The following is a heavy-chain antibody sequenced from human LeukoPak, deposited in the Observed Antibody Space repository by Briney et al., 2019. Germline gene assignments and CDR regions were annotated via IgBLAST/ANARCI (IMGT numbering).Heavy chain of an antibody. CDR2: INHSGST. D-gene: IGHD2-15*01. CDR1: GGSFSGYY. J-gene: IGHJ4*02. V-gene: IGHV4-34*01. Sequence: PSETLSLTCAVYGGSFSGYYWSWIRQPPGKGLEWIGEINHSGSTNYNPSLKSRVTISVDTSKNQFSLKLSSVTAADTAVYYCARVFCSGCSCWQYWGQGTLVTVSS. CDR3: ARVFCSGCSCWQY.